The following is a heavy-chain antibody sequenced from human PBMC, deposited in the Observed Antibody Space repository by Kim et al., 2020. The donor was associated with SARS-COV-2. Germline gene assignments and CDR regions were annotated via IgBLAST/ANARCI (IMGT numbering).Heavy chain of an antibody. Sequence: GGSLRLSCAASAFTFSSYGMHWVRQAPGKGLEWVAVISYDGRNKYYADSLKGRFTISRDNSKNTLYLQMNSLRAEDTAVYYCARDRWHDSGSYFPSYYHYYGMDVWGQGTTVTVSS. D-gene: IGHD3-10*01. J-gene: IGHJ6*02. V-gene: IGHV3-33*05. CDR3: ARDRWHDSGSYFPSYYHYYGMDV. CDR2: ISYDGRNK. CDR1: AFTFSSYG.